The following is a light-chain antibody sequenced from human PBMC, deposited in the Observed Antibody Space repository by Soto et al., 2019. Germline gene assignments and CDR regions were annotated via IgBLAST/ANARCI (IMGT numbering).Light chain of an antibody. CDR3: SSDTSSSTLVV. J-gene: IGLJ3*02. Sequence: QSALTQPASVSGSPGPSITISCTGIGNDVGGYRYVSWYQQLPGKAPKLMIYDVTSRPSGVSSRFSGSRSGNTASLTISGLQAEDEADYYCSSDTSSSTLVVFGGGTKLTVL. CDR1: GNDVGGYRY. CDR2: DVT. V-gene: IGLV2-14*01.